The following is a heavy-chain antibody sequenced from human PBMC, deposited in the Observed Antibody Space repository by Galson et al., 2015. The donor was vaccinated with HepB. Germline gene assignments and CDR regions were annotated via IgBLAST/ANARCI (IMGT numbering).Heavy chain of an antibody. CDR3: ARETLRDIRTF. CDR1: GFTFSSYW. Sequence: SLRLSCAAVGFTFSSYWMTWVRQAPGKGLEWVAHINEDGSQTYYVDSVKSRFTISRDNAKNSLYLQMNSLRAEDTAVYYCARETLRDIRTFWGQGTLVTVSS. CDR2: INEDGSQT. D-gene: IGHD3-16*01. J-gene: IGHJ4*02. V-gene: IGHV3-7*03.